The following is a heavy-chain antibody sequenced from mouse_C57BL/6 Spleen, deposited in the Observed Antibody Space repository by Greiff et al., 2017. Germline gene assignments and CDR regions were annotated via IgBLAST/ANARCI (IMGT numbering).Heavy chain of an antibody. CDR1: GFTFSDYY. Sequence: EVQVVESGGGLVQPGGSLKLSCAASGFTFSDYYMYWVRQTPEKRLEWVAYISNGGGSPYYPDTVKGRFTISRDNAKSTLYLQMSRLKAEDTAMYDCARRGGSSLNCYFDVWGTGTTVTVSS. J-gene: IGHJ1*03. CDR3: ARRGGSSLNCYFDV. V-gene: IGHV5-12*01. CDR2: ISNGGGSP. D-gene: IGHD1-1*01.